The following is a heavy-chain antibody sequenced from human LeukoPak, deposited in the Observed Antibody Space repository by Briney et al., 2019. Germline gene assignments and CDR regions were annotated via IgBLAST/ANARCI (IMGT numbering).Heavy chain of an antibody. CDR3: TRVRVSSYYGMDI. V-gene: IGHV3-74*01. CDR1: GFTFSSNW. CDR2: INPDGRTT. J-gene: IGHJ6*02. Sequence: GGSLRLSCAASGFTFSSNWMHWVRQAPGKGLVWVSLINPDGRTTNYADSVQGRFTISRDNAKNSLYLQMNSPRAEDTAVYYCTRVRVSSYYGMDIWGQGTTVTVSS. D-gene: IGHD2/OR15-2a*01.